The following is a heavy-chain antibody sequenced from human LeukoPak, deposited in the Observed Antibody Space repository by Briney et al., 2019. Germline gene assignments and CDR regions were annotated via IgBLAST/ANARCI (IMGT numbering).Heavy chain of an antibody. CDR3: ARVTYDSSGYYLDY. CDR2: IYTSGST. CDR1: AASISSGSYY. V-gene: IGHV4-61*02. D-gene: IGHD3-22*01. J-gene: IGHJ4*02. Sequence: PSDTLSLICTVSAASISSGSYYGSWIRQPAGKGLEWIGRIYTSGSTNYNPSLKSRVTISVDTSKNQFSLKLSSVTAADTAVYYCARVTYDSSGYYLDYWGQGTLVTVSS.